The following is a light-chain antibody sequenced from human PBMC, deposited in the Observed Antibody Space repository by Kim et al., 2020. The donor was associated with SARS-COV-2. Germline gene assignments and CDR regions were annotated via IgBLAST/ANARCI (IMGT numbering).Light chain of an antibody. CDR2: AAS. V-gene: IGKV1-6*01. Sequence: ASGGNRVTITWRGSQGSRKDLCWYQQKPGKAPKLLIYAASSLQSGVPSRFSGSGSGTDFTLTISSLQPEDFATYYCLQDYNYPLTFGQGTKVDIK. CDR3: LQDYNYPLT. CDR1: QGSRKD. J-gene: IGKJ1*01.